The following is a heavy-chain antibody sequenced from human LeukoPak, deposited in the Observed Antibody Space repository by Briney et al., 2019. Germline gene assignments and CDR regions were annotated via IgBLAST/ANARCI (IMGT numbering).Heavy chain of an antibody. V-gene: IGHV1-18*01. CDR2: ISAYNGNT. Sequence: ASVKVSCKASGCTFTSYGISWVRQAPGQGLEWMGWISAYNGNTNYAQKLQGGVTMTTDTSTSTAYMELRSLRSDDTAVYYCARAGGYSAYKENFDYWGQGTLVTVSS. J-gene: IGHJ4*02. CDR1: GCTFTSYG. D-gene: IGHD5-12*01. CDR3: ARAGGYSAYKENFDY.